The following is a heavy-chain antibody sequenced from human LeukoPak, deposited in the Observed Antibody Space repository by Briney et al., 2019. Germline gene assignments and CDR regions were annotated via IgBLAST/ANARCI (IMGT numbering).Heavy chain of an antibody. CDR1: GGSFSGYY. V-gene: IGHV4-34*01. D-gene: IGHD6-19*01. Sequence: PSETLSLTCAVYGGSFSGYYWSWIRQPPGKGLEWIGEINHSGSTNYNPSLKSRVTISVDTSKNQFSLQLNSVTPEDTAVYYCARGGIADSGYDMYSSGWYGSDAFDIWGQGTMVTVSS. CDR3: ARGGIADSGYDMYSSGWYGSDAFDI. CDR2: INHSGST. J-gene: IGHJ3*02.